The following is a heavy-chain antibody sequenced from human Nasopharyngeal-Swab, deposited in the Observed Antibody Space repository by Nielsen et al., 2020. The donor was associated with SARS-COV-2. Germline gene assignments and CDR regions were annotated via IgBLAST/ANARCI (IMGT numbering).Heavy chain of an antibody. Sequence: GGSLRLSCKGSGYSFTSYWIGWLRQMPGKGLEWMGIIYPGDSDTRYSPSFQGQVTISADKSISTAYLQWSSLKASDTAMYYCARLLLWFGELMFDYWGQGTLVTVSS. CDR3: ARLLLWFGELMFDY. CDR1: GYSFTSYW. J-gene: IGHJ4*02. V-gene: IGHV5-51*01. D-gene: IGHD3-10*01. CDR2: IYPGDSDT.